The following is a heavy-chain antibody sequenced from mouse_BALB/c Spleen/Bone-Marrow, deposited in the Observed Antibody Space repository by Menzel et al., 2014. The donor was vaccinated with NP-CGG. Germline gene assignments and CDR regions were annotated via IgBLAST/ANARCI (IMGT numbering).Heavy chain of an antibody. Sequence: EVQLQQSGAELVKPGASVTLSCTASGFNIKDTYMHWVKQRPEQGLEWIGRIDPANGNTKYDPKFQGKATITADTSSNTAYLQLSSLTSEDTAVYYCALYYYGSSGFAYWGQGTLGTVSA. CDR2: IDPANGNT. D-gene: IGHD1-1*01. CDR1: GFNIKDTY. CDR3: ALYYYGSSGFAY. V-gene: IGHV14-3*02. J-gene: IGHJ3*01.